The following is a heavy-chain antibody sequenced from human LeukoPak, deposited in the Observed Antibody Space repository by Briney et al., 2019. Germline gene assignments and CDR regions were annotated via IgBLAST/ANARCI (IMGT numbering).Heavy chain of an antibody. J-gene: IGHJ6*02. CDR3: ARDAPLLWFGERRKNYYYYGMDV. CDR1: GFTFSSYE. D-gene: IGHD3-10*01. V-gene: IGHV3-48*03. CDR2: ISSSGSTI. Sequence: GGFLRLSCAASGFTFSSYEMNWVRQAPGKGLEWVSYISSSGSTIYYADSVKGRFTISRDNAKNSLYLQMNSLRAEDTAVYYCARDAPLLWFGERRKNYYYYGMDVWGQGTTVTVSS.